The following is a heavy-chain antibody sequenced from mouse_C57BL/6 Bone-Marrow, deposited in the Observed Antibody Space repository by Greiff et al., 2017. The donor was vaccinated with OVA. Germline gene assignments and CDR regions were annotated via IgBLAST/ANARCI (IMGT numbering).Heavy chain of an antibody. V-gene: IGHV1-42*01. CDR2: INPRTGGT. Sequence: VQLQQSGPELVKPGASVKISCKASGYSFTGYYMNWVKQSPEKSLEWIGEINPRTGGTTYNQKFKAKATLTVDKSSSTAYMQLKSLTSEDSAVYYCAREGGYYFDYWGQGTTLTVSS. CDR3: AREGGYYFDY. CDR1: GYSFTGYY. J-gene: IGHJ2*01.